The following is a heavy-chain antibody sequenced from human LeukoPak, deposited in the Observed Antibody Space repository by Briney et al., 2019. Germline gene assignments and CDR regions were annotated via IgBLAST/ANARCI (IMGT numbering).Heavy chain of an antibody. Sequence: PGGSLRLSCAASGFTFSDCYMNWLRQAPGKGLEWVSYISSSGSTIYYADSVKGRFTISRDNAKNSLFLQMNSLRADDTAVYYCARDRLGNTMIRGVINPPPYWGQGTLVTVSS. CDR1: GFTFSDCY. V-gene: IGHV3-11*01. CDR2: ISSSGSTI. J-gene: IGHJ4*02. CDR3: ARDRLGNTMIRGVINPPPY. D-gene: IGHD3-10*01.